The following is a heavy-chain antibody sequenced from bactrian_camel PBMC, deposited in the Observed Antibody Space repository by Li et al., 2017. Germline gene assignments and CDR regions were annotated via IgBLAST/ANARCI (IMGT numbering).Heavy chain of an antibody. J-gene: IGHJ6*01. V-gene: IGHV3S53*01. CDR1: GFGPKVYC. D-gene: IGHD7*01. CDR3: AARRGACGAEWWLFGY. CDR2: VDSEGNT. Sequence: VQLVESGGGLVQPGGPLRLSCVGSGFGPKVYCMGWFRQAPGKEREGVAAVDSEGNTSYVESVKGRFTISQDDAKNTLYLQMDSLKPEDTAMYYCAARRGACGAEWWLFGYRGQGTQVTVS.